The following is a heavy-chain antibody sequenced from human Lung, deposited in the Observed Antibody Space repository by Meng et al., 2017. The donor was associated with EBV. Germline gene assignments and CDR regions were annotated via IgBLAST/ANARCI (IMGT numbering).Heavy chain of an antibody. Sequence: QVQLRQSGPGLVKPSQTLSLTCVISGDRVSSSSAAWTWIRESPSRGLEWLGRTYYRSKWYNDYAVFVKSRITINPDTSKNQFSLQLNSVTPEDTAVYYCARGATSVFDLWGRGTLVTVSS. V-gene: IGHV6-1*01. CDR3: ARGATSVFDL. CDR1: GDRVSSSSAA. CDR2: TYYRSKWYN. J-gene: IGHJ2*01.